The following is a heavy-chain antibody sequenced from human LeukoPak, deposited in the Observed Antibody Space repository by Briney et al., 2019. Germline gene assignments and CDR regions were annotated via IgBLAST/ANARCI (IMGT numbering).Heavy chain of an antibody. Sequence: ASVKVSCKASGGTFSSYAISWVRQAPGQGLEWMGGIIPIFGTANYAQKFQGRVTITADESTSTAYMELCSLRSEDTAVYYCARGSMRWELRAVDAFDIWGQGTMVTVSS. CDR1: GGTFSSYA. J-gene: IGHJ3*02. CDR3: ARGSMRWELRAVDAFDI. D-gene: IGHD1-26*01. CDR2: IIPIFGTA. V-gene: IGHV1-69*01.